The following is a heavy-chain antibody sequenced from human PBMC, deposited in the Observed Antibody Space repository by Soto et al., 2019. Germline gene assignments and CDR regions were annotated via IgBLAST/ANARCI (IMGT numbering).Heavy chain of an antibody. CDR3: ARGGFGLNDSSGYYIPGAFDI. J-gene: IGHJ3*02. CDR2: IIPIFGTA. V-gene: IGHV1-69*06. Sequence: VASVKVSCKASGGTFSSYAISWVRQAPGQGLEWMGGIIPIFGTANYAQKFQGRVTITADKSTSTAYMELSSLRSEDTAVYYCARGGFGLNDSSGYYIPGAFDIWGQGTMVTVSS. CDR1: GGTFSSYA. D-gene: IGHD3-22*01.